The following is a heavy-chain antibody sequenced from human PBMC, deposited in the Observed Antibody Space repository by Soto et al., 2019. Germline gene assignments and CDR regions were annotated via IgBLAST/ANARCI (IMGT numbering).Heavy chain of an antibody. V-gene: IGHV4-30-2*01. CDR1: GGSISSGGYS. Sequence: QLQLQESGSGLVKPSQTLSLTCAVSGGSISSGGYSWSWIRQPPGKGLEWIGYIYHSGSTYYNPSLKSRVTISVDRSKNQFSLKLRSVTAADTAVYYCARTYCSGGSCYWFDPWGQGTLVTVSS. D-gene: IGHD2-15*01. CDR3: ARTYCSGGSCYWFDP. J-gene: IGHJ5*02. CDR2: IYHSGST.